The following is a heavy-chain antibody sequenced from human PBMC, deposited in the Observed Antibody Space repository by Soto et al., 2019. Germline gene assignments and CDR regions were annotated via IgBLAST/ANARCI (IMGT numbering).Heavy chain of an antibody. D-gene: IGHD3-10*01. Sequence: GGSLRLSCAASGFTFSSYWMHWVRQAPGKGLVWVSRINSDGSSTSYADSVKGRFTISRDNAKNTLYLQMNGLSAEDTAIYYCTKDTFGAWDSWGQGTLVTVSS. CDR3: TKDTFGAWDS. CDR2: INSDGSST. CDR1: GFTFSSYW. V-gene: IGHV3-74*01. J-gene: IGHJ4*02.